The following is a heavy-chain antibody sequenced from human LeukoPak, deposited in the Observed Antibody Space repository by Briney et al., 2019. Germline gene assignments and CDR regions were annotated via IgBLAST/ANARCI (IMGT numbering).Heavy chain of an antibody. V-gene: IGHV1-46*01. J-gene: IGHJ6*02. D-gene: IGHD2-2*02. CDR2: INPSGGST. CDR1: GYTFTSYY. Sequence: GASVKVSCKASGYTFTSYYMHWVRQAPGQGLEWMGIINPSGGSTSYAQKFQGRVTMTRDTSTSTVYKELSSLRSEDTAVYYCARDLEVPAAISYGMDVWGQGTTVTVSS. CDR3: ARDLEVPAAISYGMDV.